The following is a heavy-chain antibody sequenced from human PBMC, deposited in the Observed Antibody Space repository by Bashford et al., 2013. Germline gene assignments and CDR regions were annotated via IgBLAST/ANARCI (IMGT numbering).Heavy chain of an antibody. Sequence: PSVKVSCKASGGTFSSYAISWVRQAPWDKGLEWMGGIIPIFGTANYAQKFQGRVTITADKSTSTAYMELSSLRSEDTAVYYCARDRGEVVVVAALYSNAFDIVGPRDNGHRL. V-gene: IGHV1-69*06. D-gene: IGHD2-15*01. CDR2: IIPIFGTA. J-gene: IGHJ3*02. CDR3: ARDRGEVVVVAALYSNAFDI. CDR1: GGTFSSYA.